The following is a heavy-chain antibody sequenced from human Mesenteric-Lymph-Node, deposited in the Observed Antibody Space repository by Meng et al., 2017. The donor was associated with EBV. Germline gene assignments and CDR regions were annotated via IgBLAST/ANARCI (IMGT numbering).Heavy chain of an antibody. Sequence: QVQLQQWGQGLLMPSETLSLTCACSGGFFSDYYWSWIRQPPGKGLEWIGDINHSGNTNYNPSLMSRVTFSVDTSKNQFSLTLTSVTAADTAMYFCVRQRPGASVDYFDPWGRGALVTVSS. V-gene: IGHV4-34*01. CDR1: GGFFSDYY. J-gene: IGHJ5*02. CDR3: VRQRPGASVDYFDP. CDR2: INHSGNT. D-gene: IGHD4-11*01.